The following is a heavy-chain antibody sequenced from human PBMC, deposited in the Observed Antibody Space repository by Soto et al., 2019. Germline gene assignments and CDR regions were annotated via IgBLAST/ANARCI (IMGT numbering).Heavy chain of an antibody. CDR3: ARLRIVVVVAANNQWFDP. J-gene: IGHJ5*02. CDR1: GGSFSDYY. D-gene: IGHD2-15*01. CDR2: INHSGST. Sequence: SETLSLTCAVYGGSFSDYYWSWTRQPPGKGLEWIGEINHSGSTNYNPSLKSRVTISVDTSKNQFSLKLSSVTAADPAVYYFARLRIVVVVAANNQWFDPWGQGTLVPVSS. V-gene: IGHV4-34*01.